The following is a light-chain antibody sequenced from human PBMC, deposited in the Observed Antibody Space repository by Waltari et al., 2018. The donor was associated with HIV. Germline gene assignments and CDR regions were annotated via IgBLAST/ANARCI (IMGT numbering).Light chain of an antibody. CDR3: QQFFSYPLT. Sequence: DIQMTQSPSSLSASVGATVAITCRASQVIKNFLAWFQQRPGQAPRSLIYSTSTLQSGVPSKFGGSGSGTNYTLTISNLQPEDFATYYCQQFFSYPLTFGGGTKVEIK. J-gene: IGKJ4*01. V-gene: IGKV1-16*02. CDR1: QVIKNF. CDR2: STS.